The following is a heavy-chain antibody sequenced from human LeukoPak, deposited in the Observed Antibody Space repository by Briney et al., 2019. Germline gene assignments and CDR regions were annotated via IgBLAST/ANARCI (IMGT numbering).Heavy chain of an antibody. CDR1: GGTFSSYA. J-gene: IGHJ6*03. CDR2: IIPIFGTA. V-gene: IGHV1-69*05. Sequence: SVKVSCKASGGTFSSYAISWVRQAPGQGLEWMGGIIPIFGTANYAQKFQGRVTITTDESTSTAYMELSILRSEDTAVYYCARVPFYYYYMDVWGKGTTVTVSS. CDR3: ARVPFYYYYMDV.